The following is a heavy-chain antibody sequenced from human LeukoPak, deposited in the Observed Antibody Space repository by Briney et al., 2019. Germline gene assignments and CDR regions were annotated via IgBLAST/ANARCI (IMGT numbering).Heavy chain of an antibody. D-gene: IGHD4-23*01. CDR3: ARDPEMITPGYYMDV. CDR2: INPNSGGT. J-gene: IGHJ6*03. V-gene: IGHV1-2*02. Sequence: ASVKVSCKASGYTFTSYGISWVRQAPGQGLEWMGWINPNSGGTNYAQKFQGRVTMTRDTSISTAYMELSRLRSDDTAVYYCARDPEMITPGYYMDVWGKGTTVTVSS. CDR1: GYTFTSYG.